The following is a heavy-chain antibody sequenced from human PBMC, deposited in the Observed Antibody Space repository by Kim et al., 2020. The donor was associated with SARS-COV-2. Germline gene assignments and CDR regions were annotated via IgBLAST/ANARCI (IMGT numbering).Heavy chain of an antibody. CDR2: TT. V-gene: IGHV3-15*01. J-gene: IGHJ4*02. Sequence: TTDYADPVKGRFTISRDDSKTTLYLQMNSLKTEDTAVYYCTNATIWGFDYWGQGTLVTVSS. CDR3: TNATIWGFDY. D-gene: IGHD5-12*01.